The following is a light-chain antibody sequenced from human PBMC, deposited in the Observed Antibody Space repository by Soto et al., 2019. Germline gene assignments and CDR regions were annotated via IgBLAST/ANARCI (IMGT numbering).Light chain of an antibody. Sequence: QSVLTQPASVSGSPGQSITISCTGTSSDIGAYNFVSWFQHHPGKAPKLMIYEVSNRPSGVSDRFSASKSDNTASLTISGLQAEDEADYYCTSFTNSNTWVFGGGTKLTVL. CDR1: SSDIGAYNF. V-gene: IGLV2-14*01. CDR2: EVS. CDR3: TSFTNSNTWV. J-gene: IGLJ3*02.